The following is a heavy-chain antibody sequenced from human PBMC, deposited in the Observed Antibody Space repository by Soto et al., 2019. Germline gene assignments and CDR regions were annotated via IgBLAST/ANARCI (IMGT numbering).Heavy chain of an antibody. J-gene: IGHJ4*01. V-gene: IGHV3-23*01. CDR1: GFTFTSYA. CDR3: ERSSKVDY. Sequence: EVQLLESGGGLVQPGGSLRLSCAASGFTFTSYAMSWVRQAPGKGLEWVSTFSGSGDNTYYADSVKGRFTISRDNPKNTLNLQMNSVGAEHTAIDYCERSSKVDYWGHRTLVTVAS. CDR2: FSGSGDNT.